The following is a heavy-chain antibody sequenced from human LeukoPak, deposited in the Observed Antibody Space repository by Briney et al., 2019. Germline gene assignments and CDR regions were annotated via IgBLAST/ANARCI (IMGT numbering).Heavy chain of an antibody. D-gene: IGHD3-10*01. CDR1: GFTFYSYA. Sequence: GGSLRLSCAASGFTFYSYAMHWVRQAPGKGLEWVATISYEGRNKYYGDSVKGRFTISRDNSKNTLYLQLNSLRAEDTAVYYCATDGSGSSNYYYYYMDVWGKGTTVTVSS. CDR2: ISYEGRNK. J-gene: IGHJ6*03. CDR3: ATDGSGSSNYYYYYMDV. V-gene: IGHV3-30*04.